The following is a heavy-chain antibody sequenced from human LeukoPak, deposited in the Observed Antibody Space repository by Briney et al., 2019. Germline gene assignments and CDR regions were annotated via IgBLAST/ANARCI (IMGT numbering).Heavy chain of an antibody. CDR2: ISRDSSDR. CDR1: GFIFNTYS. CDR3: AKDINSGYDYDPYYYGMDV. V-gene: IGHV3-21*04. J-gene: IGHJ6*02. D-gene: IGHD5-12*01. Sequence: GGSLRLSCAASGFIFNTYSMNWVRQAPGKGLEWVSYISRDSSDRYYADSVKGRFTISRDNAKNSLYLQMNSLRAEDTALYYCAKDINSGYDYDPYYYGMDVWGQGTTVTVSS.